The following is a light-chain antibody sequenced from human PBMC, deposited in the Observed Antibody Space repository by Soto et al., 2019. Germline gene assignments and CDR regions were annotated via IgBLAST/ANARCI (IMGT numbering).Light chain of an antibody. V-gene: IGKV1-12*01. CDR3: QQANGFPLT. J-gene: IGKJ5*01. CDR2: AAS. CDR1: QSMSSY. Sequence: DIQMTQSPSSLSASVGDRVTITCRASQSMSSYLDWYQQKPGKAPKLLIYAASSLQSGVPSRFSGSGSGTDFTLTISSLQPEDFATYYCQQANGFPLTFGQGTRLEIK.